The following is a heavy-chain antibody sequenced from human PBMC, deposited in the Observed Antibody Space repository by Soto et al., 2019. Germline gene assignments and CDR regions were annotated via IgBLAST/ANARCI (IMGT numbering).Heavy chain of an antibody. CDR1: GGSITSSSYY. V-gene: IGHV4-39*02. D-gene: IGHD2-15*01. CDR2: IYYSGNT. Sequence: QLQLQESGPGLVKPSETLSLTCTVSGGSITSSSYYWGWIRQRPGKGLEWIGSIYYSGNTYYTPSLKSRVTISVDTSKNQFSLKLSSVTAADTAVYYCAREGGRYCSGGSCQVDYWGQGTLVTVSS. J-gene: IGHJ4*02. CDR3: AREGGRYCSGGSCQVDY.